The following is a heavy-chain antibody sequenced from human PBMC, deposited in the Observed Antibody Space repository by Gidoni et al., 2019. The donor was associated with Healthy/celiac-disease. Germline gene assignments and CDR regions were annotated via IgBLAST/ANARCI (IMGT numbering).Heavy chain of an antibody. Sequence: QLQLQESGPGLVKPSETLSLTCTVSGGSISSSRYYWGWIRQPPGKGLEWIGSIYYSGSTYYNPSLKSRVTISVDTSKNQFSLKLSSVTAADTAVYYCARRAVDYYDSSGYLNDYWGQGTLVTVSS. CDR1: GGSISSSRYY. CDR3: ARRAVDYYDSSGYLNDY. V-gene: IGHV4-39*01. CDR2: IYYSGST. D-gene: IGHD3-22*01. J-gene: IGHJ4*02.